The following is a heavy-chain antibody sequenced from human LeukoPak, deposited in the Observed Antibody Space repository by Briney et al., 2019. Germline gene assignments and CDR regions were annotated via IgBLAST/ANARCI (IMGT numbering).Heavy chain of an antibody. V-gene: IGHV4-34*01. J-gene: IGHJ2*01. CDR1: GGSLSGYY. D-gene: IGHD1-14*01. CDR2: INHSGST. CDR3: ARGHRGSYWYSDL. Sequence: SETLSLTCAVYGGSLSGYYWSWIRQPPGKGLEWIGEINHSGSTNYNLSLKSRVTISVDTSKNQFSLKLSSVTAADTAVYYCARGHRGSYWYSDLWGRGTLVTVSS.